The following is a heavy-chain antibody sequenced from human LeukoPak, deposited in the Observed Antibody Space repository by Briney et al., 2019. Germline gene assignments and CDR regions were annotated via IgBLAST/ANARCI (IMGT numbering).Heavy chain of an antibody. CDR1: GYTFTSYD. Sequence: ASVKVSCKASGYTFTSYDINWVRQATGQGLEWMGLINPTGGSTGYAQKFQGRVTMTRDMSTSTAYMELSSLRSEDTAVYYCARDFGYNWKANWFDPWGQGTLVTVSS. J-gene: IGHJ5*02. CDR3: ARDFGYNWKANWFDP. V-gene: IGHV1-46*01. CDR2: INPTGGST. D-gene: IGHD1-1*01.